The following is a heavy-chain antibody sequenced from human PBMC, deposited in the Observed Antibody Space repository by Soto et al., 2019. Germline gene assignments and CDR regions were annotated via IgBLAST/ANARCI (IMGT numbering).Heavy chain of an antibody. J-gene: IGHJ1*01. D-gene: IGHD6-13*01. Sequence: PGGSLRLSCTASGFTFGDYAMSWFRQAPGKGLEWVGFIRSKAYGGTTEYAASVKGRFTISRDDSKSIAYLQMNSLKTEDTAVYYCTRSGSSWSRAEYFQRWGQGTLVTVSS. CDR1: GFTFGDYA. V-gene: IGHV3-49*03. CDR3: TRSGSSWSRAEYFQR. CDR2: IRSKAYGGTT.